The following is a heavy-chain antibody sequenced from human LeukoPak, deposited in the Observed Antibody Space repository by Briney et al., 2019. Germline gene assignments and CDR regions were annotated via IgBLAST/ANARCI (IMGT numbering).Heavy chain of an antibody. Sequence: PGGSLRLSCAASGFTFSSYAMHWVRQAPGKGLEWVAVISYDGSNKYYADSVKGRFTISRDNSKNTLYLQMNSLRAEDTAVYYCAREGLAVGAYDYWGQGTLVTVSS. CDR3: AREGLAVGAYDY. V-gene: IGHV3-30-3*01. J-gene: IGHJ4*02. CDR2: ISYDGSNK. D-gene: IGHD1-26*01. CDR1: GFTFSSYA.